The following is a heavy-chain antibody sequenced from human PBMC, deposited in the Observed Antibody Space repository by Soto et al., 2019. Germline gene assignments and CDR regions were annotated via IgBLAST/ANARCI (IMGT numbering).Heavy chain of an antibody. Sequence: SETLSLTCTVSGGSVSSGSYYWSWIRQSPGKGLEWIGNIYYSGNTFYNPSLKSRVTISVDTSKNQIYLHLSAVTAADTAIFYCASIAAPGTTHFDFWGQGTLVTVSS. J-gene: IGHJ4*02. CDR1: GGSVSSGSYY. CDR3: ASIAAPGTTHFDF. V-gene: IGHV4-39*01. CDR2: IYYSGNT. D-gene: IGHD6-13*01.